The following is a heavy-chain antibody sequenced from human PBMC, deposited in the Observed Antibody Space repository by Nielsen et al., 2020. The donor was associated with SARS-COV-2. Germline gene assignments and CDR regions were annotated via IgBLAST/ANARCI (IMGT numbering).Heavy chain of an antibody. CDR2: IWYDGSNK. CDR3: ASYGGNSDDAFDI. V-gene: IGHV3-33*08. Sequence: GGSLRLSCAASGFTFSSYAMHWVRQAPGKGLEWVAVIWYDGSNKYYADSVKGRFTISRDNSKNTLYLQMNSLRAEDTAVYYCASYGGNSDDAFDIWGQGTMVTVSS. J-gene: IGHJ3*02. D-gene: IGHD4-23*01. CDR1: GFTFSSYA.